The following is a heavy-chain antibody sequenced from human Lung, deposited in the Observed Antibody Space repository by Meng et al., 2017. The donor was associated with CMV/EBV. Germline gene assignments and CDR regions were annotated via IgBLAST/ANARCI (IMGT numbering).Heavy chain of an antibody. CDR1: VSSASYC. CDR3: ARGTGYCSSTSCYPFDP. D-gene: IGHD2-2*01. Sequence: VSSASYCWSWIRQLPGKGLEWIAYVYYGGGTNYNPSLKSRVTISVDTSKNQFSLKLSSVTAADTAVYYCARGTGYCSSTSCYPFDPWGQGTLVTVSS. CDR2: VYYGGGT. J-gene: IGHJ5*02. V-gene: IGHV4-61*01.